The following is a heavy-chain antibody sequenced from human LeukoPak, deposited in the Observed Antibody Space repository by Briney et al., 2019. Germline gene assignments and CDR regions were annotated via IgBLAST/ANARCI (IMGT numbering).Heavy chain of an antibody. Sequence: GSVKVSCKASRFTLTNFDINWMRQATGQGLEWMGWMNSNTGNTGYAQEFQGRVAMTRDTSIGTAYMELTNLRSEDTAVYYCARGRKGSSGPWSWYLDLWGRGTLVTASS. CDR3: ARGRKGSSGPWSWYLDL. CDR1: RFTLTNFD. D-gene: IGHD3-22*01. J-gene: IGHJ2*01. V-gene: IGHV1-8*01. CDR2: MNSNTGNT.